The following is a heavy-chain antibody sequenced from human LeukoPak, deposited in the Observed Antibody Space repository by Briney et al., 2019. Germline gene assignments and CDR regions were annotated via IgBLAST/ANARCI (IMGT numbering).Heavy chain of an antibody. J-gene: IGHJ4*02. D-gene: IGHD3-16*02. CDR2: IYYSGST. Sequence: SETLSLTCTVSGYSISSSYYWGWIRQAPGKGLEWIGSIYYSGSTYYNPSLKSRVTISVDTSKNQFSLKLSSVTAADTAVYYCARHVRGYDYVWGSYRYWGQGTLVTVSS. V-gene: IGHV4-39*01. CDR3: ARHVRGYDYVWGSYRY. CDR1: GYSISSSYY.